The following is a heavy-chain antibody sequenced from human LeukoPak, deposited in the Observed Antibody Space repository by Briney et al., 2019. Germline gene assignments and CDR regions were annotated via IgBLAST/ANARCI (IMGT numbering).Heavy chain of an antibody. CDR2: IYYSGST. J-gene: IGHJ4*02. D-gene: IGHD5-24*01. Sequence: SETLSLTCTVSGSSISSSSYYWGWIRQPPGKGLEWIGSIYYSGSTYYNPSLKSRVTISVDTSKNQFSLKLSSVTAADTAVYYCARDPKMATIRFDYWGQGTLVTVSS. CDR3: ARDPKMATIRFDY. CDR1: GSSISSSSYY. V-gene: IGHV4-39*07.